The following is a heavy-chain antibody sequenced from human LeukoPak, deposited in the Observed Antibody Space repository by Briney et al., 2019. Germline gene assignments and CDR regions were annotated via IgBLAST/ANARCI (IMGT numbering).Heavy chain of an antibody. CDR1: GFTFSDYY. CDR3: ARQYRGYYYYYMDV. Sequence: GGSLRLSCAASGFTFSDYYMSWIRQAPGKGLEWVSYISSSGSTIYYADSVKGRFTISRDNAKNSLYLQMNSLRAEDTAVYYCARQYRGYYYYYMDVWGKGTTVTISS. D-gene: IGHD2/OR15-2a*01. CDR2: ISSSGSTI. V-gene: IGHV3-11*04. J-gene: IGHJ6*03.